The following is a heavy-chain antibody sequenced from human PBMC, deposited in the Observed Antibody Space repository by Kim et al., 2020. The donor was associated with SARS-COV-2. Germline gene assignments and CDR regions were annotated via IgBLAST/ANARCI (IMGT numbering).Heavy chain of an antibody. V-gene: IGHV1-69*13. CDR1: GGTFSSYA. D-gene: IGHD2-2*01. CDR2: IIPIFGTA. Sequence: SVKVSCKASGGTFSSYAISWVRQAPGQGLEWMGGIIPIFGTANYAQKFQGRVTITADESTSTAYMELSSLRSEDTAVYYCARDEGYCSSTSCLPFDYWGQGTLVTVSS. CDR3: ARDEGYCSSTSCLPFDY. J-gene: IGHJ4*02.